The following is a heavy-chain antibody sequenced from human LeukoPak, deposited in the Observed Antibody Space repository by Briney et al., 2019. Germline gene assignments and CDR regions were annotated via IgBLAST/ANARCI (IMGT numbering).Heavy chain of an antibody. CDR3: ARSLGYCSSTSCVNFNFDY. D-gene: IGHD2-2*01. CDR1: GGTFSSYA. CDR2: IIPIFGTA. J-gene: IGHJ4*02. V-gene: IGHV1-69*13. Sequence: SVKVSCKASGGTFSSYAIRWMRQAPGQGLEWMGGIIPIFGTANYAQKFQGRVTITADESTSTAYMELSSLRSEDPAVYYCARSLGYCSSTSCVNFNFDYWGQGTLVTVSS.